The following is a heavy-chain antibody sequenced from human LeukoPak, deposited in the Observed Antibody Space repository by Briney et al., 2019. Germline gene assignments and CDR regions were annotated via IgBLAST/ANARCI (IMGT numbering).Heavy chain of an antibody. Sequence: AASVKVSCKASGYTFTSYDINWVRQATGQGLEWMGWMNPNSGNTGYAQKFQGRVTMTRNTSISTAYMELSSLRSEDTAVYYCARGPRHYYGLFDYWGQGTLVTVSS. CDR2: MNPNSGNT. V-gene: IGHV1-8*01. CDR3: ARGPRHYYGLFDY. CDR1: GYTFTSYD. J-gene: IGHJ4*02. D-gene: IGHD3-10*01.